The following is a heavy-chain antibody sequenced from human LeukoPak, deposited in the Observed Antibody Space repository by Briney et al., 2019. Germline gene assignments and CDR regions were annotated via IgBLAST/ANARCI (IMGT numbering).Heavy chain of an antibody. V-gene: IGHV3-48*03. Sequence: GXSLRLSCAASGFTFSSYEMNWVRQAPGKGLEWVSYISSSGSTIYYADSVKGRFTISRDNAKNSLYLQMNSLRAEDTAVYYCARGLEGYGDAFDIWGQGTMVTVSS. D-gene: IGHD2-15*01. CDR3: ARGLEGYGDAFDI. CDR2: ISSSGSTI. J-gene: IGHJ3*02. CDR1: GFTFSSYE.